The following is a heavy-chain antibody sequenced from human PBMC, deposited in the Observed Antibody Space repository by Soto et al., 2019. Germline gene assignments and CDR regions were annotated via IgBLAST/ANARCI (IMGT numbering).Heavy chain of an antibody. J-gene: IGHJ6*02. Sequence: QGQLQQSGPRLVNPSETLSLTCTVSSGPDRSHNWGWVRQPPGRGLEWIGYVYYTGDTAYNPSLRGRVTISADTSTNDISLSLNSVTAADTAVYYCVRQGIDYLHGLVDVWGQGTTVSVSS. D-gene: IGHD4-17*01. CDR3: VRQGIDYLHGLVDV. CDR1: SGPDRSHN. V-gene: IGHV4-59*08. CDR2: VYYTGDT.